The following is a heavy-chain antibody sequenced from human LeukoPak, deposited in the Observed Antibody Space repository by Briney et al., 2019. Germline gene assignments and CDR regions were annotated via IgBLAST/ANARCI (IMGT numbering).Heavy chain of an antibody. CDR2: INYSGTP. CDR1: SGSISSYY. J-gene: IGHJ4*02. Sequence: SETLSLTCTVSSGSISSYYWSWIRQPPGKGLEWIGFINYSGTPRYNPSLKSRVTISIDTSKNQFSLKLTSVTTADTAVYYCARSYGSGNYGNFDYWGKGTLVTVSS. V-gene: IGHV4-59*01. CDR3: ARSYGSGNYGNFDY. D-gene: IGHD3-10*01.